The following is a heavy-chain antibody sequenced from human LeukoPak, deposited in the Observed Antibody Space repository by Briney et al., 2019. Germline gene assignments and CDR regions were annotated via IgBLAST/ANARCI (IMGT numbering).Heavy chain of an antibody. CDR1: EYSFTGYY. J-gene: IGHJ5*02. V-gene: IGHV1-2*02. D-gene: IGHD3-10*01. CDR2: IDPHNGAT. Sequence: GASVKVSCKASEYSFTGYYMHWVRQAPGQGLEWMGWIDPHNGATHYAQKFQGRVTMARASSISTAYVELSRLKSGDTAVYYCARGRSNTSWFGWFDPWGQGTRVTVSS. CDR3: ARGRSNTSWFGWFDP.